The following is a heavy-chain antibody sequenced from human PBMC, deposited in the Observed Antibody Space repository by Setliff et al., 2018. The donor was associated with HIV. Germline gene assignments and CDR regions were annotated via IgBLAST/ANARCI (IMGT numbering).Heavy chain of an antibody. Sequence: SETLSLTCTVSGGSISSGGYYWSWIRQHPGKGLEWIGYIYYSGSTYYNPSLKSRVTIFMDTSKSQLSLWLSSATAADTATYYCARGQYNSGYYGEPSSYYFDSWDQGTLVTVSS. D-gene: IGHD5-12*01. V-gene: IGHV4-31*03. CDR1: GGSISSGGYY. CDR3: ARGQYNSGYYGEPSSYYFDS. J-gene: IGHJ4*02. CDR2: IYYSGST.